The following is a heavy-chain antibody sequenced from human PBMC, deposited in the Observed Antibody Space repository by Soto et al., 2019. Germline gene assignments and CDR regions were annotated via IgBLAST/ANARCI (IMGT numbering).Heavy chain of an antibody. Sequence: SETLSLTCAVSVGSISSGGYSWSWIRQPPGKGLEWIGYIYHSGSTYYNPSLKSRVTISVDRSKNQFSLKLSSVTAADTAVYYCARDGYYYDSSGYYPSLVDYWGQGTLVTVSS. D-gene: IGHD3-22*01. CDR1: VGSISSGGYS. J-gene: IGHJ4*02. CDR2: IYHSGST. CDR3: ARDGYYYDSSGYYPSLVDY. V-gene: IGHV4-30-2*01.